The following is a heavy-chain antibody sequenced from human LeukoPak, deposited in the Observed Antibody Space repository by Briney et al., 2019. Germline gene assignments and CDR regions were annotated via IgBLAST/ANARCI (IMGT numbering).Heavy chain of an antibody. CDR3: VKDSPPRYSGSPPAY. Sequence: GGSLRLSCEGSAFIFSGHWMKWVRQTPGKGLEWVASIKEDGSEREYVDSVKGRFSISRDNAKGSLFLQLNSLRAEDTAVYYCVKDSPPRYSGSPPAYWGQGTLVTVSS. D-gene: IGHD1-26*01. CDR1: AFIFSGHW. CDR2: IKEDGSER. V-gene: IGHV3-7*03. J-gene: IGHJ4*02.